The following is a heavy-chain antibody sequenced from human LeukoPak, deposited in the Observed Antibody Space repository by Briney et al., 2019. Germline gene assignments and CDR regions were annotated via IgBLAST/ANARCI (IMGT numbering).Heavy chain of an antibody. CDR2: ISANGGGT. Sequence: GGSLRLSCSASGFTFSNYAMSWVRQAPGKGLEWVSSISANGGGTYYADSVKGRFTVSRDNSQNTLYLQMNSLRAEDTAVYYCAKATKSIVVDNYFDYWGQGALVTVSS. V-gene: IGHV3-23*01. CDR1: GFTFSNYA. D-gene: IGHD2-15*01. J-gene: IGHJ4*02. CDR3: AKATKSIVVDNYFDY.